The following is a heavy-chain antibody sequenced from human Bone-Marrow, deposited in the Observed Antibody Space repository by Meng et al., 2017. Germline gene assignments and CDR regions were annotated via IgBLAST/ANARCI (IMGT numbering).Heavy chain of an antibody. J-gene: IGHJ6*02. D-gene: IGHD2-2*01. CDR2: ISGRSDYI. CDR3: AKETGDFGSNPRHYYYAMDV. CDR1: GFTIISYS. V-gene: IGHV3-21*01. Sequence: LTLSASGFTIISYSMNWVRQAPGKGPEWVSSISGRSDYIYYADSVKGRFTISRSNARNSLYLKLHSLRAGNTAVFYCAKETGDFGSNPRHYYYAMDVWGQGTTVTVSS.